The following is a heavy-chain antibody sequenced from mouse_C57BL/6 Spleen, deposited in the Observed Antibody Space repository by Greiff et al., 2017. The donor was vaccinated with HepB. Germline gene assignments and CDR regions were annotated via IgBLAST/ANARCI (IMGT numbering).Heavy chain of an antibody. D-gene: IGHD2-4*01. CDR2: ISSGSSTI. CDR1: GFTFSDYG. J-gene: IGHJ2*01. Sequence: EVKLMESGGGLVKPGGSLKLSCAASGFTFSDYGMHWVRQAPAKGLEWVAYISSGSSTIYDADTVKGRFTIARDNAKNTLFLQMTSLRYEDTAMYYSAERDYDLDEDYWGQGTTLTVSS. CDR3: AERDYDLDEDY. V-gene: IGHV5-17*01.